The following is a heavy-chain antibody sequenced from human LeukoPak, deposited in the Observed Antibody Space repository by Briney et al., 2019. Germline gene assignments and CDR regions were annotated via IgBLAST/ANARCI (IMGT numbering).Heavy chain of an antibody. CDR2: ISPSTSDI. CDR1: GFTFSRYN. Sequence: GGSLRLSCTASGFTFSRYNMNWVRQAPGKGLEWVSSISPSTSDIHYADSVKGRFTISRDNAKNSLYLQMNSLRAEDTAVYYCARGYVHAFDIWGQGTMVTVSS. D-gene: IGHD5-12*01. V-gene: IGHV3-21*01. J-gene: IGHJ3*02. CDR3: ARGYVHAFDI.